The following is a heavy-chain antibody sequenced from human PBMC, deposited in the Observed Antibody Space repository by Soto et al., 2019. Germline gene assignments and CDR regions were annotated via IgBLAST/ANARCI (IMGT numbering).Heavy chain of an antibody. Sequence: GASVKVSCTASGYTFTSYGMSWVRQAPGQGLEWMGWISAYNGNTKYAQKLQGRVTMTTDTSTSTAYMELRSLRSDDTAVYYCARDAAIGMNDYWGQGTLVTVSS. J-gene: IGHJ4*02. V-gene: IGHV1-18*01. CDR3: ARDAAIGMNDY. CDR2: ISAYNGNT. CDR1: GYTFTSYG. D-gene: IGHD1-20*01.